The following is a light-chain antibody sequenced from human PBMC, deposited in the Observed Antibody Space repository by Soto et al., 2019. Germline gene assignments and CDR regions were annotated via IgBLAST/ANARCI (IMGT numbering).Light chain of an antibody. CDR3: QQYGTLTTT. CDR2: GAS. Sequence: LVLTQAPGTRSLSPGARATLSCRASQTVRNNYLASYQQKPGQAPRLLIYGASSRATGIPDRFSGSGSGTDFTLTISRLEHEDFTVYYCQQYGTLTTTFGPGTKVDIK. J-gene: IGKJ3*01. V-gene: IGKV3-20*01. CDR1: QTVRNNY.